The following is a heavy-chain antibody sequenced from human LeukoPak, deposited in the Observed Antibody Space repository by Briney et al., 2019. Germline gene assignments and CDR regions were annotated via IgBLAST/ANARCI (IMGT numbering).Heavy chain of an antibody. Sequence: ASVKASCKASGYTFTSYYMHWVRQAPGQGLEWMGIINPSGGSTSYAQKFQGRVTMTRDTSTSTVYMELSSLRSEDTAVYYCARGYNYDILTGYYPFDYWGQGALVTVSS. D-gene: IGHD3-9*01. CDR2: INPSGGST. V-gene: IGHV1-46*01. CDR1: GYTFTSYY. J-gene: IGHJ4*02. CDR3: ARGYNYDILTGYYPFDY.